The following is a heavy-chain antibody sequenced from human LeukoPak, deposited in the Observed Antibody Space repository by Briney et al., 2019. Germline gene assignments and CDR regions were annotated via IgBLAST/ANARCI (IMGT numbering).Heavy chain of an antibody. CDR2: IYYSGST. CDR1: GGSISSYY. V-gene: IGHV4-59*01. J-gene: IGHJ3*02. D-gene: IGHD3-3*01. Sequence: PSETLSLTCTVSGGSISSYYWSWIRQPPGKGLEWIGYIYYSGSTNYNPSLKSLVTISVDTSKNQFSLKLSSVTAADTAVYYCARGSNYDFWSDHYKGAFDISGQATMVTVSS. CDR3: ARGSNYDFWSDHYKGAFDI.